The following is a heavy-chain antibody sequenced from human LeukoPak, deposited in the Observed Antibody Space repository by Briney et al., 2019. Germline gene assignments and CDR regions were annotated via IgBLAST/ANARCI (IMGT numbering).Heavy chain of an antibody. CDR1: GFTFSDYY. V-gene: IGHV3-11*04. J-gene: IGHJ3*02. D-gene: IGHD2-2*02. Sequence: GGSLRLSCAASGFTFSDYYMSWIRQAPGKGLEWVSYISSSGSTIYYADSVKGRFTISRDNAKNSLYLQMNSLRAEDTAVYYCARPQSDIVVVPAAIGDHDAFDIWGQGTMVTVSS. CDR3: ARPQSDIVVVPAAIGDHDAFDI. CDR2: ISSSGSTI.